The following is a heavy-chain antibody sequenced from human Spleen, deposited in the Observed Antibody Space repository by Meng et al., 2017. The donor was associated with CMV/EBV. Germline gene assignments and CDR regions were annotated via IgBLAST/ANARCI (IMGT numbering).Heavy chain of an antibody. CDR2: INPNGGDI. D-gene: IGHD1-20*01. J-gene: IGHJ4*02. CDR3: SRGGTRNWYRFDY. CDR1: GYRFNDYY. Sequence: ASVKVSCKASGYRFNDYYIHWVRQAPGQGLEWMGWINPNGGDINYAQRFQGRVTVTRDTSISTAYMELSRLTSDDTAVYYCSRGGTRNWYRFDYWGQGTLVTVSS. V-gene: IGHV1-2*02.